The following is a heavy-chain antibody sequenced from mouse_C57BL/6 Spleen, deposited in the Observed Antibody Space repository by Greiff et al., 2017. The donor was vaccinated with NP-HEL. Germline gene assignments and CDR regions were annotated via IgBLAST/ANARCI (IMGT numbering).Heavy chain of an antibody. CDR2: IDPSDSYT. CDR1: GYTFTSYW. J-gene: IGHJ3*01. Sequence: VQLQQPGAELVRPGTSVKLSCKASGYTFTSYWMHWVKQRPGQGLEWIGVIDPSDSYTNYNQKFKGKATLTVDTSSSTAYMQLSSLTSEDSAVYYCARYGSSPFAYWGQGTLVTVSA. V-gene: IGHV1-59*01. CDR3: ARYGSSPFAY. D-gene: IGHD1-1*01.